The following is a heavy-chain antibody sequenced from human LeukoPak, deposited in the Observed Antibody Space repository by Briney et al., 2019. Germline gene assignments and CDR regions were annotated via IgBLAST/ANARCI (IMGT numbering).Heavy chain of an antibody. CDR3: ARDRDYDYLDY. J-gene: IGHJ4*02. Sequence: GRSLRLPCAASGFTFSSNGMHWVRQAPGKGLEWVAVIWYDGSNKYYADSVKGRFTISRDNSKNTLYLQMNILRAEDTAVYYCARDRDYDYLDYWGQGTLVTVSS. V-gene: IGHV3-33*01. CDR1: GFTFSSNG. CDR2: IWYDGSNK. D-gene: IGHD5-12*01.